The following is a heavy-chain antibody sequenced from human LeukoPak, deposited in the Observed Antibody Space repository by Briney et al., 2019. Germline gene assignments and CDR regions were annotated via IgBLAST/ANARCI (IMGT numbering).Heavy chain of an antibody. CDR2: ISSSGSTT. Sequence: GGSLRLSCAASGFTFSSYEMSWVRQAPGKGLEWGSYISSSGSTTYYADSVKGRFTISRDNAKNSLYLQMNSLRAEDTAVYYCARDCSSTSCYWGKRTTVTISS. V-gene: IGHV3-48*03. CDR1: GFTFSSYE. J-gene: IGHJ6*04. D-gene: IGHD2-2*01. CDR3: ARDCSSTSCY.